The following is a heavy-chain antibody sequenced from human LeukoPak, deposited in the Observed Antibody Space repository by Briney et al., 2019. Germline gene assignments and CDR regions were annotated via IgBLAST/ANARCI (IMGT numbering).Heavy chain of an antibody. CDR3: AKDGFYGDYAGNFDY. Sequence: GGSLRLSCAASGFTFSSYAMSWVRRAPGKGLEWVSAISGSGGSTYYADSVKGRFTISRDNSKNTLYLQMNSLRAEDTAVYYCAKDGFYGDYAGNFDYWGQGTLVTVSS. J-gene: IGHJ4*02. CDR1: GFTFSSYA. D-gene: IGHD4-17*01. CDR2: ISGSGGST. V-gene: IGHV3-23*01.